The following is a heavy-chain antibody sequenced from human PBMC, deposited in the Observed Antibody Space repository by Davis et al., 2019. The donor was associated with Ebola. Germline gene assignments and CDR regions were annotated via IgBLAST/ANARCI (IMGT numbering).Heavy chain of an antibody. D-gene: IGHD5-24*01. CDR2: ISHRGVT. Sequence: PSETLSLTCSVSGGSTSSGNTNWSWVRHHPRPGQGLEWIGYISHRGVTFYNPSLRGRVAISLDTSKNDFSLRLTSVTAADSAVYYCAMQRNLIFDYWGQGALVTVSS. CDR3: AMQRNLIFDY. J-gene: IGHJ4*02. CDR1: GGSTSSGNTN. V-gene: IGHV4-31*03.